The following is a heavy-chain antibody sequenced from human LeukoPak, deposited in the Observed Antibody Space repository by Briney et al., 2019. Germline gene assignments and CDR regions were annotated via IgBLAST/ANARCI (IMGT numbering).Heavy chain of an antibody. CDR3: AINPAAGTDAFDI. J-gene: IGHJ3*02. CDR1: GYSFTSYW. D-gene: IGHD6-19*01. Sequence: KPGESLKISCKGSGYSFTSYWIGWVRQMPGKGLEWMGIIYPGDSDSRYSPSFQGQVTISADKSISTAYLQWSSLKASDTAMYYCAINPAAGTDAFDIWGQGTMVTVSS. V-gene: IGHV5-51*03. CDR2: IYPGDSDS.